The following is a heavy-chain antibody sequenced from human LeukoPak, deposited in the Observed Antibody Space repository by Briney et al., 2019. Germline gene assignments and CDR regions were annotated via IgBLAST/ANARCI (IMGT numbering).Heavy chain of an antibody. V-gene: IGHV3-23*01. CDR2: ISGSGGST. J-gene: IGHJ3*02. Sequence: PGGSLRLSCAASGFTFSSYAMSWVRQAPGKGLEWVSAISGSGGSTYYADSAKGRFTISRDNSKNTLYLQMNSLRAEDTAVYYCAKLIAAAGIDPHDAFDIWGQGAMVTVSS. D-gene: IGHD6-13*01. CDR3: AKLIAAAGIDPHDAFDI. CDR1: GFTFSSYA.